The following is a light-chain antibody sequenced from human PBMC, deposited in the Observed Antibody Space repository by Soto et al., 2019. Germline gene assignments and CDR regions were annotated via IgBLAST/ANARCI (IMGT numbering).Light chain of an antibody. CDR2: EVN. Sequence: QSALTQPASVSGSPGQSITISCTGTSSDVGGYNFVSWYQQHPGKAPKLMIYEVNNRPSGVSNRFSGSKSGNTASLTISGLQAEDEADYYCSSWTSSITQVLGGGTKLTVL. J-gene: IGLJ3*02. CDR3: SSWTSSITQV. V-gene: IGLV2-14*01. CDR1: SSDVGGYNF.